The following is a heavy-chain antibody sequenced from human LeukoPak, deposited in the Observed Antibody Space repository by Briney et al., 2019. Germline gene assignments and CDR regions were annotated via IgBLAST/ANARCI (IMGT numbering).Heavy chain of an antibody. CDR2: INGSGTNR. D-gene: IGHD3-9*01. Sequence: PGASLRLSCVASGFTFSNYAMSWIRQAPGKGLEWASAINGSGTNRYYADSLKGRSTTSRANSKNTVFLQMNRLRHEDTALYDCVIWGDYDVLTGYYGPDYWGQGTLVTVAS. CDR3: VIWGDYDVLTGYYGPDY. V-gene: IGHV3-23*01. CDR1: GFTFSNYA. J-gene: IGHJ4*02.